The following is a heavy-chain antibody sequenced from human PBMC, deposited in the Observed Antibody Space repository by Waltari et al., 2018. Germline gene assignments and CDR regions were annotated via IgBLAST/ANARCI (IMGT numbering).Heavy chain of an antibody. V-gene: IGHV1-69*10. CDR1: GGTSSSYA. D-gene: IGHD7-27*01. CDR3: ARDHEDYWGI. CDR2: IIPILGRA. J-gene: IGHJ3*02. Sequence: QVQLVQSGAEAKKPGSSVKVSCKASGGTSSSYAISWVRQAPGQGLEWMGGIIPILGRANYAQKFQGRVTITADKSTSTAYMELSSLRSEDTAVYYCARDHEDYWGIWGQGTMVTVSS.